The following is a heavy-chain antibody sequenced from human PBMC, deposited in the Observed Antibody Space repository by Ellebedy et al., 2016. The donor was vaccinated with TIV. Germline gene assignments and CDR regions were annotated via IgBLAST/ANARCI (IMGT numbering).Heavy chain of an antibody. V-gene: IGHV3-21*01. CDR1: GFTFSSYS. CDR2: ISSSSSYI. CDR3: VRDATYYDSGAYYDAFEN. Sequence: GESLKISXAASGFTFSSYSMNWVRQAPGKGLEWVSSISSSSSYIYYADSVKGRFTISRDNAKNSLYLQMNSLRAEDTAVYYCVRDATYYDSGAYYDAFENWGQGTLVTVAS. D-gene: IGHD3-22*01. J-gene: IGHJ3*02.